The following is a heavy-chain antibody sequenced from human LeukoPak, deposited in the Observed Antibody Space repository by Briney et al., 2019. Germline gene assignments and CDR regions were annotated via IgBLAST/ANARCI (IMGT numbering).Heavy chain of an antibody. J-gene: IGHJ3*02. CDR3: ARIPHYVWGSYRRDAFDI. D-gene: IGHD3-16*02. V-gene: IGHV4-34*01. Sequence: PSETLSLTCAVYGGSFSGYYWSWIRQPPGKGLEWIGEINHSGSTNYNPSLKSRVTISVDTSENQFSLKLSSVTAADTAVYYCARIPHYVWGSYRRDAFDIWGQGTMVTVSS. CDR2: INHSGST. CDR1: GGSFSGYY.